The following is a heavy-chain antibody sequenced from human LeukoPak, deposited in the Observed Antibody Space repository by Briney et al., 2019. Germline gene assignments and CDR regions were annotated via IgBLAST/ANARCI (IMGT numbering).Heavy chain of an antibody. Sequence: GGSLRLSCAASGFTFSSYSMNWVRQAPGKGLEWVSYISSSSSTIYYADSVKGRFTISRDNAKNSLYLQMNSLRAEDTAVYYRARSGMDCSSTSCYLDAFDIWGQGTMVTVSS. V-gene: IGHV3-48*01. CDR2: ISSSSSTI. J-gene: IGHJ3*02. CDR1: GFTFSSYS. CDR3: ARSGMDCSSTSCYLDAFDI. D-gene: IGHD2-2*01.